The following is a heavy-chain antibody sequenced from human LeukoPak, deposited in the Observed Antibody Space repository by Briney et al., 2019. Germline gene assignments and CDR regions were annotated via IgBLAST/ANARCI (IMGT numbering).Heavy chain of an antibody. V-gene: IGHV3-48*03. CDR1: GFTFSSYE. Sequence: PGGSLRLSCAASGFTFSSYEMNWVRQAPGKGLEWVSYISSSGSTIYYADSVKGRFTISRDNAKNSLYLQMNSLRAEDTAVYYCARGQRWLQSRGLDYWGQGTLVTVSS. CDR3: ARGQRWLQSRGLDY. J-gene: IGHJ4*02. D-gene: IGHD5-24*01. CDR2: ISSSGSTI.